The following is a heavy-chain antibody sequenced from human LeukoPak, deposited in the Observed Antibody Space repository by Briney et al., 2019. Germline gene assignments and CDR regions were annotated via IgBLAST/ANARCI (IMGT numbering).Heavy chain of an antibody. D-gene: IGHD3-10*01. CDR1: GFTFSSYS. Sequence: GGSLRLSCAASGFTFSSYSMNWVRQAPGKGLEWVSYISSSSNTIYYADSVRGRFTISRDNAKNSLYLQMNSLTDEDTAVYSCARASGPFDYWGQGTLVTASS. V-gene: IGHV3-48*02. CDR3: ARASGPFDY. CDR2: ISSSSNTI. J-gene: IGHJ4*02.